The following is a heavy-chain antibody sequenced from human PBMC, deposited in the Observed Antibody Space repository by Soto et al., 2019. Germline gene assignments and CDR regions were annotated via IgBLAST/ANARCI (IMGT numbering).Heavy chain of an antibody. CDR3: CSSWYLENFHY. V-gene: IGHV3-74*01. Sequence: PVGSLRLSCAASGFTFSSYAMSWVRQAPGKGLVWVSGISSDGSSISYADSVKGRFTISRDNAKNTLYLQMNSLRVEDTAVYYCCSSWYLENFHYWGQGTLVTVSS. CDR1: GFTFSSYA. J-gene: IGHJ4*02. CDR2: ISSDGSSI. D-gene: IGHD6-13*01.